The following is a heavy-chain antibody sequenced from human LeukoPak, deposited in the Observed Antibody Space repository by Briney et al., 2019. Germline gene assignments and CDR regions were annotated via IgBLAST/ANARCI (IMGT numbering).Heavy chain of an antibody. Sequence: SETLSLTCAVYGGSFSGYYWSWIRQPPGKGLEWIGEINHSGSTNYNPSLKSRVTISVDTSKNQFSLKLSSVTAADTGVYYCARGWGYCSSTSYSPFDPWGQGTLVTVSS. V-gene: IGHV4-34*01. CDR3: ARGWGYCSSTSYSPFDP. J-gene: IGHJ5*02. D-gene: IGHD2-2*01. CDR2: INHSGST. CDR1: GGSFSGYY.